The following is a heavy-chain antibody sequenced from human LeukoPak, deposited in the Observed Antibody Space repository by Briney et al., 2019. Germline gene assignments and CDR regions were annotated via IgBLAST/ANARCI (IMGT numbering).Heavy chain of an antibody. D-gene: IGHD5-24*01. J-gene: IGHJ4*02. V-gene: IGHV4-59*11. CDR2: TYYSGST. Sequence: SETLSLTCTVSGGSISSHYWSWIRQPPGKGLEWIGYTYYSGSTNYNPSLKSRVTISVNTSKNQFSLKLSSVAAADTAVYYCARVRPGDGFDFDYWGQGTLVTVSS. CDR3: ARVRPGDGFDFDY. CDR1: GGSISSHY.